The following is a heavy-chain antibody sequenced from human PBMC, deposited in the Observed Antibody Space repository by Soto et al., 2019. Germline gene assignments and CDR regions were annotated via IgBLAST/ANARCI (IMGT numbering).Heavy chain of an antibody. CDR2: INPSTSST. CDR1: GGTFSSYR. Sequence: ASEKISCRASGGTFSSYRINWVRQAPGQGLEWLGIINPSTSSTNYAQKFQGRVTVTRDTSTSTVYVELSSLRSEDTAVYYCARGLLKDAFDIWGQGTMVTVSS. J-gene: IGHJ3*02. CDR3: ARGLLKDAFDI. D-gene: IGHD2-15*01. V-gene: IGHV1-46*01.